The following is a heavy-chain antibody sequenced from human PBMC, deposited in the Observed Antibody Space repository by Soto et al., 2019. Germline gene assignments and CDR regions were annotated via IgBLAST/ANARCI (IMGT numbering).Heavy chain of an antibody. CDR3: AHSRGPYYYCSGSYDY. D-gene: IGHD3-10*01. J-gene: IGHJ4*02. Sequence: QITLKDSGPPLVKPTQTLTLTCTFSGFSLSTSGVGVGWIRQPPGKALEWLALIYWNDDKRYSPSLKSRLTITEDTSKNQVVLTMTNMDPVDTATYYCAHSRGPYYYCSGSYDYWGQGTLVTVSS. V-gene: IGHV2-5*01. CDR1: GFSLSTSGVG. CDR2: IYWNDDK.